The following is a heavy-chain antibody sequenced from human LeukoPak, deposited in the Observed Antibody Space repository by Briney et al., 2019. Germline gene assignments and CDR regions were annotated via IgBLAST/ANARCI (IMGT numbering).Heavy chain of an antibody. CDR3: ARFGLAAAGLDY. V-gene: IGHV4-38-2*01. J-gene: IGHJ4*02. CDR1: GYSISSSNW. D-gene: IGHD6-13*01. Sequence: PSETLSLTCAVSGYSISSSNWWGWIRQPPGKGLEWIGSFYHSGITYYNPSLKSRVTISVDTSKNQFSLKLSSVTAADTAVYYCARFGLAAAGLDYWGQGTLVTVSS. CDR2: FYHSGIT.